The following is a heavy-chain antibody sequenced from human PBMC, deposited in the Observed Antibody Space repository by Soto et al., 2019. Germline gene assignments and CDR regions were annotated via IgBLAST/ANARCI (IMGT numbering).Heavy chain of an antibody. D-gene: IGHD2-8*02. Sequence: QVQLEQSGAEVKRPGSSVKGSCKTSGGNFNTYPISWVRQAPGHRLEWMGKIIPIFGTPDYAQKFQGRVTIHADEGTPTVDMELRRLKSDDSSVYYCARDGRLWGGTGCKRQNLSDIWGQATMVTVSS. V-gene: IGHV1-69*18. CDR3: ARDGRLWGGTGCKRQNLSDI. CDR1: GGNFNTYP. CDR2: IIPIFGTP. J-gene: IGHJ3*02.